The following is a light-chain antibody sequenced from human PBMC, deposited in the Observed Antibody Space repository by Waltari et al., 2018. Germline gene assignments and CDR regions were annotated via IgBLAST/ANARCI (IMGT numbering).Light chain of an antibody. CDR2: AVS. J-gene: IGLJ2*01. Sequence: QSALTQPASVSGSPGQSITISCTGTRRHVGNFTRVSWYQQHPGKAPKLMIYAVSKRPSGVSDRFSGSKSGDMASLTISGLQPEDEAEYFCSSYAGSSKGVFGGGTKVTVL. V-gene: IGLV2-23*02. CDR3: SSYAGSSKGV. CDR1: RRHVGNFTR.